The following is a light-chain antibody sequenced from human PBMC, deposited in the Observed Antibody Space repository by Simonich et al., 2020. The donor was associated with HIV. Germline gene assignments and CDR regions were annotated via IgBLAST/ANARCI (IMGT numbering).Light chain of an antibody. CDR1: QSISSW. V-gene: IGKV1-5*03. CDR3: QQSYSTPPWT. Sequence: DIQMTQSPSTLSASVGDRVTITCRASQSISSWLAWYPQKPGKAPKLLIYKASSLESRVPSRFSGSGSGTEFTLTISSLQPEDFATYYCQQSYSTPPWTFGQGTKVEIK. CDR2: KAS. J-gene: IGKJ1*01.